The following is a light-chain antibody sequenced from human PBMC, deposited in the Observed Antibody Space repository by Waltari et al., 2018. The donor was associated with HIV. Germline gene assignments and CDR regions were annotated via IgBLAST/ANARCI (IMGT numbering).Light chain of an antibody. CDR3: QQYDNFPL. J-gene: IGKJ4*01. CDR1: QDISNY. V-gene: IGKV1-33*01. CDR2: GAS. Sequence: DIQLTQSPTSMSASVGDRVTITCQASQDISNYLSWYQQKPGKAPKFLIYGASNLETGVPSRFSGSGSGANFTFTISSLLPEDIATYYCQQYDNFPLFGGGTKVEIK.